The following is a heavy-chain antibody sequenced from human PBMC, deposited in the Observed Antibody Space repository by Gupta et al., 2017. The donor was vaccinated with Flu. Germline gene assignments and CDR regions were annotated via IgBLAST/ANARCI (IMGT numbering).Heavy chain of an antibody. CDR3: ARAGGYSYGLDY. CDR2: ISSNGGST. Sequence: EVQLVESGGGLVQPGGSLRLSCAASGFTFSSYAMHWVRQAPGKGLEYVSAISSNGGSTYYANSVKGRFTISRDNSKNTLYLQMGSLRAEDMAVYYCARAGGYSYGLDYWGQGTLVTVSS. V-gene: IGHV3-64*01. D-gene: IGHD5-18*01. J-gene: IGHJ4*02. CDR1: GFTFSSYA.